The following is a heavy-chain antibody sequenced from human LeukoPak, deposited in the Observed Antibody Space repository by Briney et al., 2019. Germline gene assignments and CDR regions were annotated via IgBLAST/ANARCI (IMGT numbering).Heavy chain of an antibody. Sequence: GSSVKVSCKASGSTFSSYAISWVRQAPGQGLEWMGWINPNSGGTNYAQRFQGRVTVTRDTSISTAYMELSRLRSDDTAVYYCARQGSTMVRGVIITGWFDPWGQGTLVTVSS. J-gene: IGHJ5*02. CDR3: ARQGSTMVRGVIITGWFDP. CDR2: INPNSGGT. V-gene: IGHV1-2*02. D-gene: IGHD3-10*01. CDR1: GSTFSSYA.